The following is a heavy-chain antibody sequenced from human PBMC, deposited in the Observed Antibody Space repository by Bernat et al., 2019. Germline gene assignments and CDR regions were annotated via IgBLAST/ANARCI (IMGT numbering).Heavy chain of an antibody. CDR3: ARVGYYGSGGMGYYMDV. V-gene: IGHV3-20*04. Sequence: EVQLVESGGGVVRPGGSLRLSCAASGFSFDDHGMSWVRQAPGKGLEWVSGIVWTGGVTGYADSVKGRFTISRDNAKNSLCMQMNSLRAEDTALYYCARVGYYGSGGMGYYMDVWGKGTTVTVSS. D-gene: IGHD3-10*01. CDR2: IVWTGGVT. CDR1: GFSFDDHG. J-gene: IGHJ6*03.